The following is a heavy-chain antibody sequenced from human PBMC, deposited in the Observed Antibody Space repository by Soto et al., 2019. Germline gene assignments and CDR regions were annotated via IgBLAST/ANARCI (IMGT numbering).Heavy chain of an antibody. Sequence: SETQSLTCPFSGCSISSSSYYWSWIRQPPGKGLEWIGYIYYSGSTNYNPSLKSRVTISVDTSKNQFSLKLSSVTAADTAVYYCARDIGDYGSGSPTYYYYYMDVWGKGTTVTVSS. D-gene: IGHD3-10*01. CDR3: ARDIGDYGSGSPTYYYYYMDV. J-gene: IGHJ6*03. V-gene: IGHV4-61*01. CDR2: IYYSGST. CDR1: GCSISSSSYY.